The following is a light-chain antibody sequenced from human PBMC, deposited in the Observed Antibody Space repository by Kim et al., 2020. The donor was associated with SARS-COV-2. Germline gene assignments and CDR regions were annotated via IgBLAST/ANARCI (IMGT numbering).Light chain of an antibody. CDR2: RNN. CDR1: TSNNGSNY. CDR3: ATWDDSHVV. J-gene: IGLJ2*01. Sequence: PGKRVTIPCSGSTSNNGSNYVYWSQPLPRTAPKLLICRNNQRPSGVPVRFSGSRSGTSASLAIRGLRSEDEADYYCATWDDSHVVFGGGTQLTVL. V-gene: IGLV1-47*01.